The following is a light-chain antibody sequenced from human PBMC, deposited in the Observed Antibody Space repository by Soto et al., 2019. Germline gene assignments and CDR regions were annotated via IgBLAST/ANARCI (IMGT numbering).Light chain of an antibody. V-gene: IGLV2-11*01. CDR1: SSDIDDYNY. J-gene: IGLJ2*01. CDR2: DVT. CDR3: CSYAGSYTLV. Sequence: QSVLTQPRSVSGSPGQSVTISCTGTSSDIDDYNYVSWYQQHPGKAPKLMIYDVTKRPSGVPERFSGSKSGNTASLTISGLQAEDEADYYYCSYAGSYTLVFGGGTQLTVL.